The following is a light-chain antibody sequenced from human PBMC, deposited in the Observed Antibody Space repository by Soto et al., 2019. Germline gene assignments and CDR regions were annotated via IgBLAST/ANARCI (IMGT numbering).Light chain of an antibody. J-gene: IGKJ1*01. CDR3: QQYNNWPRT. CDR2: GAS. Sequence: ETAMAQSPATLSLSPGERATLSCRASQSVSSNLAWYQQKPGQAPRLLIYGASTRATGTAARFSGSGSGTDFTRTIRSLQSEDFAVYYCQQYNNWPRTFGQGTKVEFK. CDR1: QSVSSN. V-gene: IGKV3-15*01.